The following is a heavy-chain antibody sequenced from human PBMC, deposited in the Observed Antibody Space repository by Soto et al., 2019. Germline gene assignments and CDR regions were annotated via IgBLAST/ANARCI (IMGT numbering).Heavy chain of an antibody. CDR1: GCTFSSYA. J-gene: IGHJ4*02. Sequence: PGRSLRLSCAGSGCTFSSYAIRCVGQAPGEGLEWLAVISRDGKNKYYVDSVKGRLTSSRDDSQSTLYLRMNSLRCEDTAVYYCARWRNSAVADSFDFWGQGTLVTVSS. D-gene: IGHD1-26*01. V-gene: IGHV3-30*04. CDR3: ARWRNSAVADSFDF. CDR2: ISRDGKNK.